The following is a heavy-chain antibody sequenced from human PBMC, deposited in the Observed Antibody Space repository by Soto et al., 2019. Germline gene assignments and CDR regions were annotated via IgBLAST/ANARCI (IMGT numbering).Heavy chain of an antibody. D-gene: IGHD1-7*01. CDR3: AGTTSLQWYYMDV. Sequence: SQTLSLTCAISGDSVSSNSAAWNWIRRSPSGGLEWLGRTYYRSRWYNDYAVSVRSRITINPDTSKNQFSLHLNSVTPEDTAVYHCAGTTSLQWYYMDVWGKGTTVTVSS. V-gene: IGHV6-1*01. J-gene: IGHJ6*03. CDR1: GDSVSSNSAA. CDR2: TYYRSRWYN.